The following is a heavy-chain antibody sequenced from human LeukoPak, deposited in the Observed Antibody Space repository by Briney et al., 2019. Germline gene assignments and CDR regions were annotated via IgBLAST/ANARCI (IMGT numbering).Heavy chain of an antibody. D-gene: IGHD3-10*01. CDR2: INHNGST. CDR3: AGYYYGSENYHNHPNFDY. CDR1: GGSFSGYY. Sequence: SETLSLTCAVFGGSFSGYYWTWIRQPPGRGLEWIGEINHNGSTTYNPSLKSRVTISVDTSKNQCSLRLSSVTAADTAVYYCAGYYYGSENYHNHPNFDYWGQGTLVTVSS. V-gene: IGHV4-34*01. J-gene: IGHJ4*02.